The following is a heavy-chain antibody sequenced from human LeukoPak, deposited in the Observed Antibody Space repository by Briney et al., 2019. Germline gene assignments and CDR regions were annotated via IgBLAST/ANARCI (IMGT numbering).Heavy chain of an antibody. CDR3: ARECRRFGDYVWTDCFDY. CDR1: GFSFSRFW. J-gene: IGHJ4*02. Sequence: PGGSLRLSCAASGFSFSRFWMSWVRQAPGKGLEWVANIKQDGSEKYYMDSVKGRFTISRDNAKNSLYLQTNSLRAEDTAVYYCARECRRFGDYVWTDCFDYWGQGTLVTVSS. D-gene: IGHD4-17*01. V-gene: IGHV3-7*01. CDR2: IKQDGSEK.